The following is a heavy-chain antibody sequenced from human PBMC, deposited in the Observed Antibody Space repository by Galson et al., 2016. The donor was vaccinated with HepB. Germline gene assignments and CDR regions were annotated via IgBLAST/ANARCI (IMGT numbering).Heavy chain of an antibody. V-gene: IGHV1-46*03. CDR2: IKPSGGHT. Sequence: SVKVSCKASGYIFTTYHMHWVRQAPGQGLEWMGIIKPSGGHTSYAQKFQGRVTMTRDTSTSTVYMELSSLRSEDTAVYYCARGSYYYDSDDYRGDFDYWGQGTLVTVSS. D-gene: IGHD3-22*01. CDR3: ARGSYYYDSDDYRGDFDY. CDR1: GYIFTTYH. J-gene: IGHJ4*02.